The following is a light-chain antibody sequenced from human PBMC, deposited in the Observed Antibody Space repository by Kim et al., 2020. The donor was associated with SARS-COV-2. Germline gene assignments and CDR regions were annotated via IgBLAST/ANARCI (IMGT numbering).Light chain of an antibody. CDR3: CSYAGSYTLV. CDR2: NVG. Sequence: QTVTTSCTGAGGNVSSYTYVSWYQQHPGKAPKLMFYNVGKRPAGVPDRFSGSKSGNTASLTISGLQAEDEADYYCCSYAGSYTLVFGGGTQLTVL. CDR1: GGNVSSYTY. J-gene: IGLJ3*02. V-gene: IGLV2-11*01.